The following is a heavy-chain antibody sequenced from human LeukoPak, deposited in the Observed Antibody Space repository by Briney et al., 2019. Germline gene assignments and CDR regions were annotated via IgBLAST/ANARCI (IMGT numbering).Heavy chain of an antibody. Sequence: ASVKVSCKASGGTFSSYAISWVRQAPGQGLEWMGCVNPNSGDTNYEQKFRGSVTMTRDTSISTVYMELSRLRSDDTAVYYCARASGSYWWFDSWGQGTLVTVSS. J-gene: IGHJ5*01. D-gene: IGHD1-26*01. CDR2: VNPNSGDT. CDR3: ARASGSYWWFDS. V-gene: IGHV1-2*02. CDR1: GGTFSSYA.